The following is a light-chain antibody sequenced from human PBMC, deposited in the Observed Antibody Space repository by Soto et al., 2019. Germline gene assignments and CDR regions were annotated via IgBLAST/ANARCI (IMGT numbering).Light chain of an antibody. CDR1: QSISSY. J-gene: IGKJ1*01. CDR3: QQIYSNPRV. V-gene: IGKV1-39*01. CDR2: AAS. Sequence: DIHMTQSPSSLSSSLGDRVTITFLASQSISSYLNWYQQKPGEPPKLLIYAASSVQGGVPTRFSGIGSGTDFTLTINSLQPDDLATYYCQQIYSNPRVFGQGTKVDIK.